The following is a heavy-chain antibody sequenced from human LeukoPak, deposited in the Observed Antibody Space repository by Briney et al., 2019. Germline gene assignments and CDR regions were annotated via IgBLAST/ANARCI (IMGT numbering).Heavy chain of an antibody. Sequence: GASVKVSCKASGYTFTSYGISWVRQAPGQGLEWMGWISAYNGNTNDAQKLQGRVTMTTDTSTSTAYMELRSLRSDDTAVYYCARDSDYGDYGHFDYWGQGTLVTVSS. CDR1: GYTFTSYG. CDR3: ARDSDYGDYGHFDY. J-gene: IGHJ4*02. CDR2: ISAYNGNT. V-gene: IGHV1-18*01. D-gene: IGHD4-17*01.